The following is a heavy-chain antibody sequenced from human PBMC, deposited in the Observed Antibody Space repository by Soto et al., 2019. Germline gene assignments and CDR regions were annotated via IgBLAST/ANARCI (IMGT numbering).Heavy chain of an antibody. V-gene: IGHV1-46*01. CDR1: GYTFTNYY. J-gene: IGHJ4*02. Sequence: ASVNVSCKPSGYTFTNYYVQWVRQAPGQGLEWMGVIHPDGGHTTYSQKFQDRVTMTRDTFTSTIYMELSSLRSEDTAVYYCARGDNDYWGQGTLVTVSS. CDR2: IHPDGGHT. CDR3: ARGDNDY.